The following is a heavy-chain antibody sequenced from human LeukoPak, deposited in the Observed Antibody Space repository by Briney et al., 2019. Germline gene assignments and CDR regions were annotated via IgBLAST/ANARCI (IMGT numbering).Heavy chain of an antibody. Sequence: GGSLRLSCAASGFTVSSNYMSWVRQAPGKGLEWVSVIYSGGSTYYADSVKGRFTISRDNSKNTLYLQMNSLRAEDTAVYYCARHTTHGDYNPNDYWGQGTLVTVSS. CDR1: GFTVSSNY. CDR2: IYSGGST. D-gene: IGHD3-16*01. J-gene: IGHJ4*02. CDR3: ARHTTHGDYNPNDY. V-gene: IGHV3-53*01.